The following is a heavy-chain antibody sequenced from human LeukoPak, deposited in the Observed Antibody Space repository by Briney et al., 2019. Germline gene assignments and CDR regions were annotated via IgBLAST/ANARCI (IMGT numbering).Heavy chain of an antibody. CDR3: ARDSSDVRDDYGDF. V-gene: IGHV3-48*02. J-gene: IGHJ4*02. CDR2: ISSSSSTI. Sequence: GRSLRLSCAASGFTFSSYSMNWVRQAPGKGLEWVSYISSSSSTIYYADSVKGRFTISRDNAKNSLYLQMNSLRDEDTAVYYCARDSSDVRDDYGDFWGQGTLVTVSS. D-gene: IGHD3-10*01. CDR1: GFTFSSYS.